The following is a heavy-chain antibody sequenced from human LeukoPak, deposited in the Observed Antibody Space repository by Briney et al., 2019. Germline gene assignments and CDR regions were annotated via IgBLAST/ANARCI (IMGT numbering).Heavy chain of an antibody. D-gene: IGHD4-23*01. CDR1: GFTFSSYA. J-gene: IGHJ4*02. Sequence: PGGSLRHSCAASGFTFSSYAMHWVRPAPHKGLEWVAVISYDENDKYYADSVKGRFTISRDNSKNTLYLQMNSLRVEDTAVYYCARRWFFDYWGQGTLVTVSS. CDR3: ARRWFFDY. V-gene: IGHV3-30*04. CDR2: ISYDENDK.